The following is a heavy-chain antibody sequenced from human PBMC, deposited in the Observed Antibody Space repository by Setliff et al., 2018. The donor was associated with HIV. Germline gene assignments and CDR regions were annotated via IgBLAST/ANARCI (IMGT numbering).Heavy chain of an antibody. D-gene: IGHD2-15*01. V-gene: IGHV1-69*10. CDR2: IIPVFGMT. CDR1: GGTFSSSA. CDR3: ATQTVAVGAPGYFDS. J-gene: IGHJ4*02. Sequence: ASVKVSCKASGGTFSSSALSWVRQARGQGPEWLGGIIPVFGMTDYAQNFRGRLTITADTSTSTAYMELLSLRSEDTAIYYCATQTVAVGAPGYFDSWGQGTLVTVSS.